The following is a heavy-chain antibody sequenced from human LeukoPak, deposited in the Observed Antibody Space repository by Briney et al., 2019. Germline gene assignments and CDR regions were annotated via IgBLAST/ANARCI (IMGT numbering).Heavy chain of an antibody. D-gene: IGHD3-22*01. CDR2: FYHSAST. CDR1: DGFNTHYY. Sequence: SETLSLTCSVSDGFNTHYYWSWIRQPPGKGLEWIGYFYHSASTNYNPSLKSRVTISVDTSKNHFSLKLSSVTAADTAVYYCARGQWLPVFDFWGQGTLVTVSS. CDR3: ARGQWLPVFDF. V-gene: IGHV4-59*01. J-gene: IGHJ4*02.